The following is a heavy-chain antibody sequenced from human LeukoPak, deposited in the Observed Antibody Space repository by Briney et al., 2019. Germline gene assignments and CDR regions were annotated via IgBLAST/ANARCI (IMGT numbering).Heavy chain of an antibody. CDR2: ILPVFGVP. CDR1: GGSFTNNA. CDR3: AILPGRGTAWFDP. Sequence: SVKASCKASGGSFTNNAVSWVRQVPGQGLEWMGRILPVFGVPTYAEKFLGRVTITADTSTSTVYMELYAVTSEDTAVYYCAILPGRGTAWFDPWGQGTLVSVSS. D-gene: IGHD2-21*02. V-gene: IGHV1-69*04. J-gene: IGHJ5*02.